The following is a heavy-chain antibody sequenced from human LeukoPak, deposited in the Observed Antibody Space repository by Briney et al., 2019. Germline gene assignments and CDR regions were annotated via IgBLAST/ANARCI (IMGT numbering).Heavy chain of an antibody. CDR2: ISSSSSTI. CDR3: AREASPHPHYDFWSGYYVPFDP. CDR1: GFTFSSYS. Sequence: GALRLSCAASGFTFSSYSVNWVRQAPGKGLEWVSYISSSSSTIYYADSVKGRFTISRDNAKNSLYLQMNSLRAEDTAVYYCAREASPHPHYDFWSGYYVPFDPWGQGTLVTVSS. D-gene: IGHD3-3*01. V-gene: IGHV3-48*01. J-gene: IGHJ5*02.